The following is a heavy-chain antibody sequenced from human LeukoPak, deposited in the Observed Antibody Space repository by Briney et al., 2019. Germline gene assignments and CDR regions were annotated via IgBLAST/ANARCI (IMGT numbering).Heavy chain of an antibody. J-gene: IGHJ4*02. V-gene: IGHV1-2*02. Sequence: ASVKVSCKASGYTFTGYYMHWVRQAPGQGLEWMGWINPNSGGTNYAQKFQGRVTMTRDTSISTAYMEMSRLRSDDTAVYYCARLTTTVTSFDYWGQGTLVTVSS. CDR3: ARLTTTVTSFDY. CDR2: INPNSGGT. D-gene: IGHD4-17*01. CDR1: GYTFTGYY.